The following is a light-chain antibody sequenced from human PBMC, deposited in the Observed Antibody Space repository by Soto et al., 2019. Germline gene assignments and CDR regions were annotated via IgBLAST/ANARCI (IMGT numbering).Light chain of an antibody. CDR1: SSDVGGYNY. CDR3: SSYTTSSTHWV. Sequence: QSVLTQPASVSGSPGQSITISCTGTSSDVGGYNYVSWYQQDPGKAPKLMIYEVSNRPSGVSNRFSGSKSGNTASLTISGLQAEDEADYYCSSYTTSSTHWVFGGGTKLTVL. CDR2: EVS. J-gene: IGLJ3*02. V-gene: IGLV2-14*01.